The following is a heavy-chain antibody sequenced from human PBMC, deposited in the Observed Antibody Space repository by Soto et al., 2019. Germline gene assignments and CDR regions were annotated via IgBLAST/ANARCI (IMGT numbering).Heavy chain of an antibody. CDR1: GFTFSSYA. V-gene: IGHV3-30-3*01. J-gene: IGHJ4*02. CDR3: ARGDDSSGSRTPNDY. CDR2: ISYDGSNK. D-gene: IGHD3-22*01. Sequence: GGSLRLSCAASGFTFSSYAMHWVRQAPGKGLEWVAVISYDGSNKYYADSVKGRFTISRDNSKNTLYLQMNSLRAEDTAVYYCARGDDSSGSRTPNDYWGQGTLVTVSS.